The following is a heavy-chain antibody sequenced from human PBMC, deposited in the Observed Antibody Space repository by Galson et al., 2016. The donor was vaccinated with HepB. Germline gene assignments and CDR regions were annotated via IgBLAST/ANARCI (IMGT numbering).Heavy chain of an antibody. J-gene: IGHJ4*02. CDR1: GFTFSYHG. V-gene: IGHV3-30*18. CDR3: VKVGHYWGDFDY. Sequence: LRLSCAASGFTFSYHGMHWVRQAPGKGLEWVAVISYDGSKTYYADFVKGRFTNSRDTSKKTLYLQMNSLRPEDTAIYYCVKVGHYWGDFDYWGQGTLVTVSS. CDR2: ISYDGSKT. D-gene: IGHD7-27*01.